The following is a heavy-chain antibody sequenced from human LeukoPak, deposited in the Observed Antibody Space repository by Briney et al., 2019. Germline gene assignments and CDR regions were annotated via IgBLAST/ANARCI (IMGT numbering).Heavy chain of an antibody. D-gene: IGHD3-3*01. CDR1: GFTFSSYG. V-gene: IGHV3-30*02. CDR3: AKEAYDFWSGYNDY. CDR2: IRYDGSNK. J-gene: IGHJ4*02. Sequence: GGSLRLSCAASGFTFSSYGMHWVRQAPGKGLEWVAFIRYDGSNKYYADSVKGRFTISRDNSKNTLYLQMNSLRAEDTAVYYCAKEAYDFWSGYNDYWGQGTLVTVSS.